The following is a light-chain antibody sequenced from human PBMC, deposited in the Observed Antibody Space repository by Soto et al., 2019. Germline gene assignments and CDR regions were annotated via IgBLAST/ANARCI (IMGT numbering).Light chain of an antibody. CDR3: QQYNSYSLT. V-gene: IGKV1-5*01. Sequence: DIQMTQSPSTLSASVGDRVTITCRASQSISSRLAWYQQKPGKAPKLLIYDASNLESGVPSRFSGSVSGTEFILTISSLQPDDFATYCCQQYNSYSLTFGGGTKVEIK. CDR1: QSISSR. CDR2: DAS. J-gene: IGKJ4*01.